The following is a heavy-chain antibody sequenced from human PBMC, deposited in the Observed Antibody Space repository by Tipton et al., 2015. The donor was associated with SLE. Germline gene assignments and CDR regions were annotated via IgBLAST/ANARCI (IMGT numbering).Heavy chain of an antibody. CDR2: IYYSGST. J-gene: IGHJ3*02. V-gene: IGHV4-39*07. CDR1: GGSISSSSYY. CDR3: ARPIDYSSSWTDAFDI. Sequence: TLSLTCTVSGGSISSSSYYWGWIRQPPGKGLEWIGSIYYSGSTYYNPSLKSRVTISVDTSKNQFSLELSSVTAADTAVYYCARPIDYSSSWTDAFDIWGQGTMVTVSS. D-gene: IGHD6-13*01.